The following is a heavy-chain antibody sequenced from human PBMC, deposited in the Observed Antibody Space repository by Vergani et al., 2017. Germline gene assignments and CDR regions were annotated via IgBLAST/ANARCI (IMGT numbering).Heavy chain of an antibody. V-gene: IGHV4-39*01. D-gene: IGHD1-14*01. CDR1: GDSITSRLDY. J-gene: IGHJ4*02. CDR3: ARHQIGRYTEY. Sequence: QLQLQESGPGLVKPSETLSLTCSVSGDSITSRLDYWGWLRQTPGKGLEWIGSMYHSGTTYYNPSLKSRATLSVDKSKNQISLQVTSVTAADTAVYYCARHQIGRYTEYWGQGILVTVSS. CDR2: MYHSGTT.